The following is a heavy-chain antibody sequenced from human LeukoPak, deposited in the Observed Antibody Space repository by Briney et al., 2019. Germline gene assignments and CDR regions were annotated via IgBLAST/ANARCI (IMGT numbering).Heavy chain of an antibody. CDR3: ATHPPDYYDSSGYERAHYFDY. CDR2: IYYSGST. D-gene: IGHD3-22*01. J-gene: IGHJ4*02. CDR1: GGSISSSSYY. Sequence: SETLSLTCTVSGGSISSSSYYWGWIRQPPGKGLEWIGSIYYSGSTYYNPSLKSRVTISVDTSKNQFSLKLSSVTAADTAVYYCATHPPDYYDSSGYERAHYFDYWGQGTLVTVSS. V-gene: IGHV4-39*01.